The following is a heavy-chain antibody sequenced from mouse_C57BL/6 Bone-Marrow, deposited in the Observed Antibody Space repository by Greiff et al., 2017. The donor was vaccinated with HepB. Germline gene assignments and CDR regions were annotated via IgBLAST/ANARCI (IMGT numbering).Heavy chain of an antibody. CDR3: ASYYYGSRGDYFDY. V-gene: IGHV1-64*01. J-gene: IGHJ2*01. Sequence: VKLQQSGAELVKPGASVKLSCKASGYTFTSYWMHWVKQRPGQGLEWIGMIHPNSGSTNYNEKFKSKATLTVDKSSSTAYMQLSSLTSEDSAVYYCASYYYGSRGDYFDYWGQGTTLTVSS. CDR2: IHPNSGST. CDR1: GYTFTSYW. D-gene: IGHD1-1*01.